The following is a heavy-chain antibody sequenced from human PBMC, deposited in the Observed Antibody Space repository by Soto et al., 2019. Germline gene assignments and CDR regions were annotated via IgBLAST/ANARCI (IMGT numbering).Heavy chain of an antibody. Sequence: ASETLSLTCAVYGGSFSGYYWSWIRQPPGKGLEWIGEINHSGSTNYNPSLKSRVTISVDTSKNQFSLKLSSVTAADTAVYYCARVGGIAVAGTVDFGTPGAFDIWGQGTMVTVSS. CDR1: GGSFSGYY. V-gene: IGHV4-34*01. J-gene: IGHJ3*02. CDR2: INHSGST. D-gene: IGHD6-19*01. CDR3: ARVGGIAVAGTVDFGTPGAFDI.